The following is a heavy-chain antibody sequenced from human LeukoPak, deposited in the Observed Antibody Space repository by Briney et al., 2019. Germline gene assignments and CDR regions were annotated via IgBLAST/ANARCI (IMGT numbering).Heavy chain of an antibody. CDR2: ISYDGSNK. D-gene: IGHD1-14*01. Sequence: GGSLRLSCAASGFTFSSYGMHWARQAPGKGLEWVAVISYDGSNKYYADSVKDRFTISRDNSKNALYLQMTSLRPEDSAVYYCVSPVFINYWGQGTLVTVSS. CDR1: GFTFSSYG. CDR3: VSPVFINY. J-gene: IGHJ4*01. V-gene: IGHV3-30*03.